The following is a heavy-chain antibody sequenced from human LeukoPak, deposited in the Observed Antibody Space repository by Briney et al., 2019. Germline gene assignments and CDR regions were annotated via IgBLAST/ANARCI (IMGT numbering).Heavy chain of an antibody. J-gene: IGHJ4*02. CDR1: GFTFTSHA. D-gene: IGHD3-10*01. V-gene: IGHV3-23*01. Sequence: GGSLRLSCAASGFTFTSHAMSWVRRAPGKGLEWLSAISGSGGSTYYADSVKGRFTISRDNSKNTLSLQMNSLRAEDTAVYYCARRNPYGSGSYYDFDYWGQGTLVTVSS. CDR2: ISGSGGST. CDR3: ARRNPYGSGSYYDFDY.